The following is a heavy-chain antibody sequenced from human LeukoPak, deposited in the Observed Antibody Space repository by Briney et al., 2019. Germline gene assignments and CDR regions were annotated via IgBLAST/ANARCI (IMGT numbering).Heavy chain of an antibody. CDR2: ISAYNGNT. J-gene: IGHJ4*02. D-gene: IGHD3-22*01. CDR3: ARDTDSSGYYYGTDY. CDR1: GYTFTSYG. Sequence: ASVKVSCKASGYTFTSYGISWVRQAPGQGLEWMGWISAYNGNTNYAQKLQGRVTMTTDTSTSTAYMELRSLRSDDTAVYYCARDTDSSGYYYGTDYWGQGTLVTVSS. V-gene: IGHV1-18*01.